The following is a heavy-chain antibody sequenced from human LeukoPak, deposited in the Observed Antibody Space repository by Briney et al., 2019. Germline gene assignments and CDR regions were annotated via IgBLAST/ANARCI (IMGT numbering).Heavy chain of an antibody. CDR1: GGSISSYY. D-gene: IGHD3-10*01. V-gene: IGHV4-59*01. CDR2: IYYSGST. J-gene: IGHJ3*02. CDR3: ARYYKWGSDSKAFDI. Sequence: PSETLSLTCTVSGGSISSYYWSWIRQPPGKGLEWIGYIYYSGSTNYNPSLKSRVTISVDTSKNQFSLKLSSVTAADTAVYYCARYYKWGSDSKAFDIWGQGTMVTVSS.